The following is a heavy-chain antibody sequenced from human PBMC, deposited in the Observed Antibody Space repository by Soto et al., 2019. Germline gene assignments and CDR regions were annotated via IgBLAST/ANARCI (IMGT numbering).Heavy chain of an antibody. J-gene: IGHJ5*02. CDR2: IYYSGST. CDR3: ARSIPAAAGLNWFDP. V-gene: IGHV4-59*01. Sequence: SETLSLTCTVSGGSISSYYWSWIRQPPGKGLEWIGYIYYSGSTNYNPSLKSRVTISVDTSKNQFSLKLSSVTAADTAVYYCARSIPAAAGLNWFDPWGQGTLVPVSS. CDR1: GGSISSYY. D-gene: IGHD6-13*01.